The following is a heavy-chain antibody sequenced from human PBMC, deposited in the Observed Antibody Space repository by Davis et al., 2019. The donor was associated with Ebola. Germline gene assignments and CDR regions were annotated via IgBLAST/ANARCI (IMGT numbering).Heavy chain of an antibody. CDR1: GFAFRTYV. Sequence: GGSLRLSCAASGFAFRTYVMSWVRQAPGKGLEWVSTLGTSADTYYADSVKGRFTISRDNSKNTLYLQMNGLRVEDTAIYYCAKDTSNIWFDIWGQGTNVTVSS. D-gene: IGHD1-26*01. J-gene: IGHJ3*02. CDR2: LGTSADT. V-gene: IGHV3-23*01. CDR3: AKDTSNIWFDI.